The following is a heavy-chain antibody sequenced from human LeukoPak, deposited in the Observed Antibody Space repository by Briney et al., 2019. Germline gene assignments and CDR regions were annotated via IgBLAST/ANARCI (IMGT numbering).Heavy chain of an antibody. D-gene: IGHD2-2*01. CDR2: ISAYNGNT. J-gene: IGHJ5*02. CDR1: GGTFSSYA. Sequence: ASVKVSCKASGGTFSSYAISWVRQAPGQGLEWMGWISAYNGNTNYAQKFQGRVTMTRDTSISTAYMELSRLRSDDTAVYYCARAKPYCSSTSCLPGYNWFDPWGQGTLVTVSS. V-gene: IGHV1-18*01. CDR3: ARAKPYCSSTSCLPGYNWFDP.